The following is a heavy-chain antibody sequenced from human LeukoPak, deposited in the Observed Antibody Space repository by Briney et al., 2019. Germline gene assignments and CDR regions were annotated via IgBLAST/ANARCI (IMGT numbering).Heavy chain of an antibody. CDR1: GGSISSYY. CDR2: IYYSGST. J-gene: IGHJ4*02. Sequence: PSETLSLTCTVSGGSISSYYWSWLRQPPGKGLEWIGYIYYSGSTNYNPSLKSRVTISVDTSKNQFSLKLSSVTAADTAVYYCARSVDTAMVVDYWGQGTLVTVSS. V-gene: IGHV4-59*01. D-gene: IGHD5-18*01. CDR3: ARSVDTAMVVDY.